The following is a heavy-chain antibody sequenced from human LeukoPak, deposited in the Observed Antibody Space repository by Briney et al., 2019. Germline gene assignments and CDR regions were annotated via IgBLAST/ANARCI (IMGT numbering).Heavy chain of an antibody. J-gene: IGHJ4*02. CDR3: ARRDSYFDY. V-gene: IGHV1-2*02. CDR2: INPNSGGT. Sequence: ASVKVSCKASGYTFTGYYMHWVRQAPGQGLEWMGWINPNSGGTSYAQKFQGRVTMTRDKSISTAYLQWSSLKASDTAMYYCARRDSYFDYWGQGTLVTVSS. CDR1: GYTFTGYY.